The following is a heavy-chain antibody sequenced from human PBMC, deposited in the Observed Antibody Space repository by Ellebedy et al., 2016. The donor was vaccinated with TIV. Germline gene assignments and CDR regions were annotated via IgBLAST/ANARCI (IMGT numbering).Heavy chain of an antibody. CDR1: GDSVISYY. V-gene: IGHV4-59*02. CDR2: IYYSGSI. J-gene: IGHJ4*02. CDR3: AASESADSDY. Sequence: MPSETLSLTCTVSGDSVISYYWSWIRQPPGKGLEWIGDIYYSGSINYNPSLKSRVTISIDTSKNQFSLKMSSVTAADTAVYYCAASESADSDYWGPGTLVTVSS. D-gene: IGHD2-2*01.